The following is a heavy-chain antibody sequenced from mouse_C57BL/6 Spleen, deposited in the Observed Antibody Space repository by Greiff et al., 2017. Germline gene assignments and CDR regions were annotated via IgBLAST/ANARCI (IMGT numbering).Heavy chain of an antibody. V-gene: IGHV1-55*01. CDR2: IYPGSGST. J-gene: IGHJ1*03. CDR1: GYTFTSYW. D-gene: IGHD1-1*01. Sequence: QVQLQQPGAELVKPGASVKMSCKASGYTFTSYWITWVKQRPGQGLEWIGDIYPGSGSTNYHEKFKSKATLTVDTSSSTAYMQLSSLTSEDSAVYYCARTTVVARGYFDVWGTGTTVTVSS. CDR3: ARTTVVARGYFDV.